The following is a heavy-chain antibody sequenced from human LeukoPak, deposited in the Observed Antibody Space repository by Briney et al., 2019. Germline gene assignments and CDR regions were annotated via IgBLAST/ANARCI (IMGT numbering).Heavy chain of an antibody. J-gene: IGHJ4*02. CDR2: INHSGST. V-gene: IGHV4-34*08. Sequence: NPGGSLRLSCAASGFTFSSYAMSWIRQPPGKGLEWIGEINHSGSTNYNPSLKSRVTISVDTSKNQFSLKLSSVTAADTAVYYCGRRTYWGQGTLVTVSS. CDR1: GFTFSSYA. CDR3: GRRTY.